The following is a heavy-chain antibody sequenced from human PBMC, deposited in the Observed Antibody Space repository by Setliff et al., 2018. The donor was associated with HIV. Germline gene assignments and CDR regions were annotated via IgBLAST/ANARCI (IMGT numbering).Heavy chain of an antibody. Sequence: PSETLSLTCTVSSGYMSGHFWTWIRQTPGEGLEWIGNIYLGETTNYNPSLKSRATISLDTSKRQFSLHLTSVTAADTAIYYCARDPSQYLDFLFDPQPLNVWGHGTMVTVSS. CDR2: IYLGETT. D-gene: IGHD3-9*01. CDR3: ARDPSQYLDFLFDPQPLNV. CDR1: SGYMSGHF. V-gene: IGHV4-59*11. J-gene: IGHJ3*01.